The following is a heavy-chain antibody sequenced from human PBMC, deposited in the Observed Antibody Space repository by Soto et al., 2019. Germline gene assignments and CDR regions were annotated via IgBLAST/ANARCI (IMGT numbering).Heavy chain of an antibody. CDR1: GFTFSSYG. V-gene: IGHV3-30*18. D-gene: IGHD6-13*01. CDR3: AKDIYKGAAGTLLDY. J-gene: IGHJ4*02. CDR2: ISDDGSDN. Sequence: QVQLVESGGGVVQPGRSLRLSCAASGFTFSSYGMHWVRQAPGKGLEWVAVISDDGSDNYYADSVKGRFTISRDNSKNPLYLEMDSLRAEDTAVYYCAKDIYKGAAGTLLDYWGQGTLVTVSS.